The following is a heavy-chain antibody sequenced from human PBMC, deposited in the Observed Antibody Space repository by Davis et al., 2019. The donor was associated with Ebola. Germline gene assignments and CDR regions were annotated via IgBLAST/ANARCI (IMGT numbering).Heavy chain of an antibody. CDR3: ARVFGAMYYYGMDV. CDR2: INAGNGNT. D-gene: IGHD1-26*01. J-gene: IGHJ6*02. Sequence: AASVKVSCKASGYTFTSYAMHWVRQAPGQRLEWMGWINAGNGNTKYSQKFQGRVTITRDTSASTAYMELRSLRSDDTAVYYCARVFGAMYYYGMDVWGQGTTVTVSS. CDR1: GYTFTSYA. V-gene: IGHV1-3*01.